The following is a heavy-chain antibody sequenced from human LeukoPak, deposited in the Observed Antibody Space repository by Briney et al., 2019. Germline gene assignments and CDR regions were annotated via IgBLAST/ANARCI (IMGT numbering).Heavy chain of an antibody. CDR2: INHSGST. CDR1: GGSISSSSYY. V-gene: IGHV4-39*07. J-gene: IGHJ3*02. D-gene: IGHD2-2*01. CDR3: ARVLIVVVPAAMVDAFDI. Sequence: SETLSLTCTVSGGSISSSSYYWGWIRQPPGKGLEWIGEINHSGSTNYNPSLKSRVTISVDTSKNQFSLKLSSVTAADTAVYYCARVLIVVVPAAMVDAFDIWGQGTMVTVSS.